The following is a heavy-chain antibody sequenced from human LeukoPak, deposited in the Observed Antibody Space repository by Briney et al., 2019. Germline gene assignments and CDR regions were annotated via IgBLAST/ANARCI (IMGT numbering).Heavy chain of an antibody. CDR3: AKLSDIVVVPAANDAFDI. D-gene: IGHD2-2*01. CDR1: GFTFSSYW. CDR2: ISGDGRNI. J-gene: IGHJ3*02. Sequence: GGSLRLSCVASGFTFSSYWMHWVRQDPRKGLVWVSRISGDGRNINYADSVKGRFTISRDNSKNTLYLQMNSLRAEDTAVYYCAKLSDIVVVPAANDAFDIWGQGTMVTVSS. V-gene: IGHV3-74*01.